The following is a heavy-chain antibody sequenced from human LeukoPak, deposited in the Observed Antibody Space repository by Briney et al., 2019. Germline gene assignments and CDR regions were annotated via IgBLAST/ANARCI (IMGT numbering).Heavy chain of an antibody. CDR2: ISSGGNSI. D-gene: IGHD3-3*01. Sequence: GGSLRLSCAASGFTFSDCYMCWIRQAPGKGLEWVSYISSGGNSIHYADSVKGRFTISRDNAKNSLSLQMNSLRAEDTAVYYCARAKYNDFWSGSYYFDYWGQGTLVTVSS. CDR3: ARAKYNDFWSGSYYFDY. CDR1: GFTFSDCY. J-gene: IGHJ4*02. V-gene: IGHV3-11*04.